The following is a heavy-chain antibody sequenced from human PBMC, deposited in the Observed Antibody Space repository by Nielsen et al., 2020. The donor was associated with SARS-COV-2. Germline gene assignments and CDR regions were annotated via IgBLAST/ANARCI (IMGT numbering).Heavy chain of an antibody. D-gene: IGHD5-24*01. J-gene: IGHJ4*02. CDR1: GYTFKRNA. V-gene: IGHV7-4-1*02. CDR2: INTNTGNP. CDR3: ARDRGDGYNSGVDY. Sequence: ASVKVSCKASGYTFKRNAMNWVRQAPGQGLEWMGWINTNTGNPTYAQGFTSRFVFSLDTSVSTAFLEISSLKAEDTAVYYCARDRGDGYNSGVDYWGQGTQVTVSS.